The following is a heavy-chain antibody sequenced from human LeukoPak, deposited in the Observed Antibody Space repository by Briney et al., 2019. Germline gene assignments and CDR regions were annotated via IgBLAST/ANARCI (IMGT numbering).Heavy chain of an antibody. Sequence: GGSLRLSCAATGFPFSNHAMSWVRQPPGKGLEWVYAASVRGRFTISRDDSKNMVYLQMNSLRDEDTALYYCVREAGYCASVCLKSNWFDPWGQGTLVTVSS. CDR3: VREAGYCASVCLKSNWFDP. D-gene: IGHD2-21*02. V-gene: IGHV3-23*01. CDR1: GFPFSNHA. J-gene: IGHJ5*02.